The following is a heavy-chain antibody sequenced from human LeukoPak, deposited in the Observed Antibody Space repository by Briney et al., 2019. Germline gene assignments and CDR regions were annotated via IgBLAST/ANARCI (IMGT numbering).Heavy chain of an antibody. CDR3: ASPTWDYVWGSYRSPFDY. J-gene: IGHJ4*02. D-gene: IGHD3-16*02. V-gene: IGHV4-34*01. CDR2: IYYSGST. CDR1: GESFSGFH. Sequence: SETLSLTCAVYGESFSGFHWSWIRQPPGKGLEWIGSIYYSGSTYYNPSLKSRVTISVDTSKNQFSLKLSSVTAADTAVYYCASPTWDYVWGSYRSPFDYWGQGTLVTVSS.